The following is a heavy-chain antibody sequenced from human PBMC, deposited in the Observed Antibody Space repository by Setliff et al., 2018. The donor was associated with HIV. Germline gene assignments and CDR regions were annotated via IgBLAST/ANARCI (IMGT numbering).Heavy chain of an antibody. J-gene: IGHJ6*02. CDR1: GFTFTSSA. Sequence: SVKVSCKASGFTFTSSAVQWVRQARGQRLEWIGWIVVGSGNTNYAQKFQERVTITRDTSTSTAYMELSSLRSEDTAVYYCASEAGAHYYYYGMDVWGQGTTVTVSS. V-gene: IGHV1-58*01. D-gene: IGHD3-10*01. CDR2: IVVGSGNT. CDR3: ASEAGAHYYYYGMDV.